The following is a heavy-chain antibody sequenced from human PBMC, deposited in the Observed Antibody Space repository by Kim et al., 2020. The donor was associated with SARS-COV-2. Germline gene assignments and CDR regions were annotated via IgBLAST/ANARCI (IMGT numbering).Heavy chain of an antibody. D-gene: IGHD1-26*01. CDR2: ILSSGGT. CDR1: GYTFTSYH. CDR3: AREWPHSFYFDY. V-gene: IGHV1-46*04. Sequence: ASVKVSCKASGYTFTSYHVHWVRQAPGQGLEWMGIILSSGGTIYAQKLQGRVTVTRDPSTSTVYMDLSSLRSEDTAVYFCAREWPHSFYFDYWGQGTLVT. J-gene: IGHJ4*02.